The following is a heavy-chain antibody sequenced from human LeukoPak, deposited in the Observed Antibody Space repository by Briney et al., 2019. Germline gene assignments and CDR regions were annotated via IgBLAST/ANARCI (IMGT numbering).Heavy chain of an antibody. V-gene: IGHV1-69*05. CDR2: IIPIFGTA. CDR1: GGTFSSYA. Sequence: ASVRVSCKASGGTFSSYAISWVRQAPGQGLEWMGGIIPIFGTANYAQKFQGRVTITTDESTSTAYMELSSLRSEDTAVYYCARGVGYNRNHFDYWGQGTLVTVSS. CDR3: ARGVGYNRNHFDY. J-gene: IGHJ4*02. D-gene: IGHD1-14*01.